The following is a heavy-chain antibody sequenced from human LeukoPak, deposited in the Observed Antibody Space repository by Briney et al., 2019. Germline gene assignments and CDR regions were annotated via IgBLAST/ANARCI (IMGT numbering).Heavy chain of an antibody. J-gene: IGHJ4*02. Sequence: GALELSFATSGFPFSNFAGNWGRPAPGGGLGGVSYISRRSSVIYYADSVKGRFTISRDDAKSSLSLQMNSLRAEDTAMYYCTRDGSRGYDMDSWGQGTLVTVSS. CDR3: TRDGSRGYDMDS. V-gene: IGHV3-48*01. D-gene: IGHD3-10*01. CDR2: ISRRSSVI. CDR1: GFPFSNFA.